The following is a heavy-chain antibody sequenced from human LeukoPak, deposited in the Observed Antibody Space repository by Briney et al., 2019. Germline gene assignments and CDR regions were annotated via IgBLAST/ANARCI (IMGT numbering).Heavy chain of an antibody. CDR1: GGTFSSYA. CDR2: IIPIFGTA. D-gene: IGHD3-22*01. J-gene: IGHJ4*02. CDR3: AIRSSGYFRFDY. Sequence: SVKVSCKASGGTFSSYAISWVRQAPGQGLEWMGGIIPIFGTANYAQKFQGRVTITTDESTSTAYMELSSLRSEDTAVHYCAIRSSGYFRFDYWGQGTLVTVSS. V-gene: IGHV1-69*05.